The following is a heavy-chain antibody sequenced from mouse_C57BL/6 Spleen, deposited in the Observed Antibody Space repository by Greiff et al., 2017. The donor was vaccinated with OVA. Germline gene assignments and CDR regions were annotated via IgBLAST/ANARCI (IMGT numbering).Heavy chain of an antibody. D-gene: IGHD3-2*02. Sequence: VQLKESGPGMVKPSQSLSLTCTVTGYSITSGYDWHWIRHFPGNKLEWMGYISYSGSTNYNPSLKSRISITHDTSKNHFFLKLNSVTTEDTATYYCAGGIDSSGAFAYWGQGTLVTVSA. J-gene: IGHJ3*01. CDR1: GYSITSGYD. CDR2: ISYSGST. CDR3: AGGIDSSGAFAY. V-gene: IGHV3-1*01.